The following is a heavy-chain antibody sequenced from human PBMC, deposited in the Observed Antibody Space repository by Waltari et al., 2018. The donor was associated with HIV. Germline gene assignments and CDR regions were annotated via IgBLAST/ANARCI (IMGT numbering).Heavy chain of an antibody. CDR1: GGSFTSYS. Sequence: QVQLVQSGAEVRTPGSSVKVSCKASGGSFTSYSINWVRQAPGQGLEWMGRVIPMSGTTNKAQKFQGRVTITADKSTTTSYMELTNLRTEDTAVYYCASARETMGVDFDFWGQGTLVTVSS. V-gene: IGHV1-69*08. D-gene: IGHD3-10*01. J-gene: IGHJ4*02. CDR3: ASARETMGVDFDF. CDR2: VIPMSGTT.